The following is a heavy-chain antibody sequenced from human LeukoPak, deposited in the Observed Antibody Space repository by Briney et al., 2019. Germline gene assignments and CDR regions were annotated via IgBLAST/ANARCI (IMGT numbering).Heavy chain of an antibody. CDR1: GYSFTKYW. D-gene: IGHD1-26*01. CDR3: GRIYSGNYFYFDY. CDR2: IYPGDSDT. Sequence: GESLKISCQGSGYSFTKYWIGWVRQMPGKGLELMGIIYPGDSDTRYSPSFQGQVTISADKSITTAYLHWSSLKASDTAMYYCGRIYSGNYFYFDYWAQGTLVTVSS. J-gene: IGHJ4*02. V-gene: IGHV5-51*01.